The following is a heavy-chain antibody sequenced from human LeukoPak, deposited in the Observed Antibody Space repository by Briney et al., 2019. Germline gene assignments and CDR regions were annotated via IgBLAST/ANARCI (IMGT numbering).Heavy chain of an antibody. J-gene: IGHJ2*01. V-gene: IGHV3-23*01. CDR1: GITFSNSA. Sequence: GGSLRLSCVPSGITFSNSALSWVRQAPGKGLEWVSTITKSGDQTHYADSVRGLFTISRDIFKNTLYLQMSSLRAEDTAVYYCVQLLDDNPIRWYFGLWGRGTLVTVSS. CDR3: VQLLDDNPIRWYFGL. D-gene: IGHD1-14*01. CDR2: ITKSGDQT.